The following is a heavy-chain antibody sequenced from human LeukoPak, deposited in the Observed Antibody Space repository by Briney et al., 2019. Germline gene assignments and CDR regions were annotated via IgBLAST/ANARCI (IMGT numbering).Heavy chain of an antibody. J-gene: IGHJ4*02. V-gene: IGHV1-2*02. Sequence: ASVKGSCKASGYTFTGYYMHWVRQAPAQGREGRVSINPNSGGTNYSQKFQVRGTITRDTSISTAYIELSRLRSDDTVVYYCARLSCSSTSCLYDYWGQGTLVTVSS. CDR1: GYTFTGYY. CDR2: INPNSGGT. D-gene: IGHD2-2*01. CDR3: ARLSCSSTSCLYDY.